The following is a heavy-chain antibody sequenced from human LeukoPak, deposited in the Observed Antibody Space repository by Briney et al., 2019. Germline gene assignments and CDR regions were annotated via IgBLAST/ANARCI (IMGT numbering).Heavy chain of an antibody. CDR1: GFTFSDHY. V-gene: IGHV3-21*01. CDR3: ARGGVYRFCSSTSCTYYFDY. CDR2: ISSSSGYI. J-gene: IGHJ4*02. Sequence: PGGSLRLSCAASGFTFSDHYMDWVRQAPGMGLEWVSSISSSSGYIYYADSVKGRFTISRDNAKNSLYLQMNSLRAEDTALYYCARGGVYRFCSSTSCTYYFDYWGQGTLVTVSS. D-gene: IGHD2-2*01.